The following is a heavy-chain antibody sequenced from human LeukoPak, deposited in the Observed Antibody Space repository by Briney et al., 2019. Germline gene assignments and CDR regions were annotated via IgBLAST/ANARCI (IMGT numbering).Heavy chain of an antibody. CDR2: ISSSSSYI. J-gene: IGHJ3*02. D-gene: IGHD1-26*01. V-gene: IGHV3-21*01. CDR1: GFTFSSYS. CDR3: ARSLVGATSSCLDI. Sequence: GGSLRLSCAASGFTFSSYSMNWVRQAPGKGLEWVSSISSSSSYIYYADSVKGRFTISRDNAKNSLYLQMNSLRAEDTAVYYCARSLVGATSSCLDIWGQGTMVTVSS.